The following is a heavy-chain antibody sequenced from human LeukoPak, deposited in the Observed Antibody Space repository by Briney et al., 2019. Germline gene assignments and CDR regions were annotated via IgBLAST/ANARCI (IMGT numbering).Heavy chain of an antibody. CDR1: GGSISSSSYY. J-gene: IGHJ4*02. V-gene: IGHV4-39*01. CDR2: IYYSGST. Sequence: SETLSLTRTVSGGSISSSSYYWGWIRQPPGKGLEWIGSIYYSGSTYYNPSLKSRVTISVDTSKNQFSLKLSSVTAADTAVYYCARLKSGSDHWGQGTLVTVSS. D-gene: IGHD3-22*01. CDR3: ARLKSGSDH.